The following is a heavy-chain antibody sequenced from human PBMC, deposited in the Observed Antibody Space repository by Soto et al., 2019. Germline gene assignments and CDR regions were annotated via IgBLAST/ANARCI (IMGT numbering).Heavy chain of an antibody. J-gene: IGHJ6*02. V-gene: IGHV4-34*01. CDR3: ARRCSSSTSPYYYYAMDV. Sequence: PXXTLSLPCGVYGGSFSGYYSSWIRQPPGKGLEWIGQINHSGSTNYNPSLESRVTMSVDTSKKQFSLKLTSVTAADTDVYYCARRCSSSTSPYYYYAMDVWGQGTTVTVSS. CDR1: GGSFSGYY. CDR2: INHSGST. D-gene: IGHD6-6*01.